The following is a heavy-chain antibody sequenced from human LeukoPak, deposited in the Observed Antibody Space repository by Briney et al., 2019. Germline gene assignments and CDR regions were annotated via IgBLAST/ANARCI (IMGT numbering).Heavy chain of an antibody. V-gene: IGHV3-23*01. Sequence: GGSLRLSCAASGFTFSSYAMSWVRQAPGKGLEWVSAISGSGGSTYYADSVKGRFTISRDNSKNTLYLQMNSLRAEDTAVYYCAKSDDLTGHSSSWQRGNYWGQGTLVTVSS. D-gene: IGHD6-13*01. CDR2: ISGSGGST. CDR3: AKSDDLTGHSSSWQRGNY. J-gene: IGHJ4*02. CDR1: GFTFSSYA.